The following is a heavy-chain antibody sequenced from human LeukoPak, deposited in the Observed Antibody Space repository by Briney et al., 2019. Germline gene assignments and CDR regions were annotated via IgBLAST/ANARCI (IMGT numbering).Heavy chain of an antibody. CDR1: DDSITMYY. V-gene: IGHV4-59*01. CDR2: IHYSGNT. D-gene: IGHD1-26*01. J-gene: IGHJ5*02. Sequence: SETLSLTCTVSDDSITMYYWTWIRQPPGKGLEWIGYIHYSGNTNYNPSLKSRVTISVDTSKTQFSLKLRSVTAADTAVYYCARTYIVGAHNWFDPWGQGTLVTVSS. CDR3: ARTYIVGAHNWFDP.